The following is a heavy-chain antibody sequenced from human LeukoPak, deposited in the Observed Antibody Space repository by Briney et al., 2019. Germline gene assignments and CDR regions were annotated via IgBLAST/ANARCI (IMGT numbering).Heavy chain of an antibody. CDR2: IYTSGST. CDR3: ARGGDIVVVPAATFDY. V-gene: IGHV4-61*02. J-gene: IGHJ4*02. D-gene: IGHD2-2*01. CDR1: GGSISSGSYY. Sequence: SETLSLTCTVSGGSISSGSYYWSWIRQPAGKGLEWIGRIYTSGSTNYNPSLKSRVTISVDTSKNQFSLKLSSVTAADTAVYYCARGGDIVVVPAATFDYWGQGTPVTVSS.